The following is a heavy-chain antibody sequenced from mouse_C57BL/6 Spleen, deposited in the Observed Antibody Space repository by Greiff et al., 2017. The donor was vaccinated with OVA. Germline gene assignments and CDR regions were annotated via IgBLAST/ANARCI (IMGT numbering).Heavy chain of an antibody. CDR3: ARGSYYTQGGFAY. J-gene: IGHJ3*01. Sequence: VQLQQPGAELVKPGASVKMSCKASGYTFTSYWITWVKQRPGQGLEWIGDIYPGSGSTNYNEKFKSKATLTVDTSSSTAYMQLSSLTSEDSAVYYCARGSYYTQGGFAYWGQGTLVTVSA. CDR2: IYPGSGST. D-gene: IGHD2-12*01. CDR1: GYTFTSYW. V-gene: IGHV1-55*01.